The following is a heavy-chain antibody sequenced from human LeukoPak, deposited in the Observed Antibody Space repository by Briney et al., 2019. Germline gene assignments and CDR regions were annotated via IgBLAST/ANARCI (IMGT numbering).Heavy chain of an antibody. D-gene: IGHD1-1*01. J-gene: IGHJ5*02. V-gene: IGHV4-59*01. CDR1: GGSISSYY. Sequence: PSETLSLTCTVSGGSISSYYWSWIRQPPGKGLEWIGYIYYSGSTNYNPSLKSRVTISVDTSKNQFSLKLSSVTAADTALYYCARVERTWFDHWGQGTLVTVSS. CDR2: IYYSGST. CDR3: ARVERTWFDH.